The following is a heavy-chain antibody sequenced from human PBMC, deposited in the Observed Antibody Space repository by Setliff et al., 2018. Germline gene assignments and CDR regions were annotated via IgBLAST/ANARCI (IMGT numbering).Heavy chain of an antibody. Sequence: GGSLRLSCAASGFTFRSYTMNWVRQAPGKGLEWVSYISSSSSTIYYADSVKGRFTISRDNAKNSLYLQMNGLRAEDTAVYYCARARGSSWLFYYMDVWGKGTKVTVSS. V-gene: IGHV3-48*01. J-gene: IGHJ6*03. CDR3: ARARGSSWLFYYMDV. D-gene: IGHD6-13*01. CDR2: ISSSSSTI. CDR1: GFTFRSYT.